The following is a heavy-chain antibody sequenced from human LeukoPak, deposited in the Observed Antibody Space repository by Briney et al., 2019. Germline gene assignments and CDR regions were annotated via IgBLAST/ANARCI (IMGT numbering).Heavy chain of an antibody. V-gene: IGHV4-30-4*01. D-gene: IGHD5-12*01. Sequence: SQTLSLTCTVSGGSISSGDYYWSWIRQPPGKGLEWIGYIYYSGSTYYNPSLKSRVTISVDTSKNQFSLKLSSVTAADTAVYYCARDRRYSGYDYDAFDIWGQGTMVTVSS. CDR2: IYYSGST. CDR3: ARDRRYSGYDYDAFDI. CDR1: GGSISSGDYY. J-gene: IGHJ3*02.